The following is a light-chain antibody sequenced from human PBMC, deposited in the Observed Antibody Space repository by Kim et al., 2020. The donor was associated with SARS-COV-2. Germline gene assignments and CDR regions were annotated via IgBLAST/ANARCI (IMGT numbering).Light chain of an antibody. V-gene: IGKV3-15*01. CDR1: QNVNYN. CDR2: GAS. J-gene: IGKJ2*01. Sequence: EIVMTQSPATLSVSPGERATLSCRASQNVNYNLAWYQQKLGQPPRLLIYGASTRATAIPARFSGSGSETEFTLTITSLQSEDFAVYYCQQYSNWPRTFGQGTKLGI. CDR3: QQYSNWPRT.